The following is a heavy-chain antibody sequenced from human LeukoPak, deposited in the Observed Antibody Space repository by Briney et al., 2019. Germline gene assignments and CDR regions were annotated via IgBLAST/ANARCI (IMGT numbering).Heavy chain of an antibody. Sequence: GGSLRLSCAASGFTFSSYAMHWVRQAPGKGLEWVAFIRYDGSNKYYADSVKGRFTISRDNSKNTLYLQMNSLRAEDTAVYYCAKDVSYYDISTGYYKGGYFDYWGQGTLVTVSS. CDR2: IRYDGSNK. CDR1: GFTFSSYA. J-gene: IGHJ4*02. D-gene: IGHD3-9*01. V-gene: IGHV3-30*02. CDR3: AKDVSYYDISTGYYKGGYFDY.